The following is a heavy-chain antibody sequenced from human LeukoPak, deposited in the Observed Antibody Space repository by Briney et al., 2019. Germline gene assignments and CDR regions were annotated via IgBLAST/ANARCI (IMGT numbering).Heavy chain of an antibody. D-gene: IGHD1/OR15-1a*01. CDR2: IYYSGST. CDR1: GGSISSYY. CDR3: ARDMASPNNYYYYYYMDV. J-gene: IGHJ6*03. V-gene: IGHV4-59*01. Sequence: SVTLSLTCTVSGGSISSYYWSWIRQPPGKGLEWIGYIYYSGSTNYNLSLKSRVTISVDTSKNQFSLKLSSVTAADTAVYYCARDMASPNNYYYYYYMDVWGKGTTVTVSS.